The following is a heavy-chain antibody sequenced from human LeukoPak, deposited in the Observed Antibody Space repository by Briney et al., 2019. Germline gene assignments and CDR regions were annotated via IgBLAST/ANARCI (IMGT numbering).Heavy chain of an antibody. CDR2: IYSGGAT. Sequence: GGSLRLSCAASGFIVSSNYMSWVRQAPGKGLEWVSVIYSGGATHYADSVKGRFTISRDNSKNTLFLQMNSLRAEDTAVYYCALGRDCSSSSCASDPFDYWGQGTLATVSS. D-gene: IGHD2-2*01. J-gene: IGHJ4*02. CDR3: ALGRDCSSSSCASDPFDY. V-gene: IGHV3-53*01. CDR1: GFIVSSNY.